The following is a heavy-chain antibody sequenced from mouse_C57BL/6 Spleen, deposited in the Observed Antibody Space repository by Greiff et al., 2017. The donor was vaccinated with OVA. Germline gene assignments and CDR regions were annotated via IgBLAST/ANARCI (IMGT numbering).Heavy chain of an antibody. J-gene: IGHJ4*01. Sequence: EVQLQQSGAELVRPGASVKLSCTASGFNIKDDYMHWVKQRPEQGLEWIGWIDPENGDTEYASKFQGKATITADTSSTTAYLQLSSLTSEDTAVYYCTTGDGFRAMDYWGQGTSVTVSS. CDR3: TTGDGFRAMDY. V-gene: IGHV14-4*01. D-gene: IGHD2-3*01. CDR1: GFNIKDDY. CDR2: IDPENGDT.